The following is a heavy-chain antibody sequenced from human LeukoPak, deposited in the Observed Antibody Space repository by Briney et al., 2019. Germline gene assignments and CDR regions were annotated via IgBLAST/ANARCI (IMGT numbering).Heavy chain of an antibody. CDR1: GGSLSSYY. Sequence: PSETLSLTCTVSGGSLSSYYGSWIRQPPGKGLEWIGYIYSRGLTRGSTNYNPSLKRRVTISVDTSKNQFSLKLSSVTAADTAVYYCARDQEYSGSYYRYFDFWGQGALVTVSS. D-gene: IGHD1-26*01. V-gene: IGHV4-59*01. J-gene: IGHJ4*02. CDR2: IYSRGLTRGST. CDR3: ARDQEYSGSYYRYFDF.